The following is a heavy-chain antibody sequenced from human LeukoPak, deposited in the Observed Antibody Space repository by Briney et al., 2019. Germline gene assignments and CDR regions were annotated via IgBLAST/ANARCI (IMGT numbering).Heavy chain of an antibody. CDR2: IYYIVNT. CDR1: GGSISHYY. J-gene: IGHJ6*03. Sequence: SETLSLTCTVFGGSISHYYCSWIRQPPRKGREWIGNIYYIVNTNYNPCLKTRVPMSVDKSNNQFSLKLSSVTAADTAVYYCARHPNYYYYYLDVWGKGTTVTVSS. CDR3: ARHPNYYYYYLDV. V-gene: IGHV4-59*08.